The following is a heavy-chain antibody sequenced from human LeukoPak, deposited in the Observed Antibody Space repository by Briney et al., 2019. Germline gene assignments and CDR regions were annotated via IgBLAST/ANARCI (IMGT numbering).Heavy chain of an antibody. D-gene: IGHD6-13*01. CDR3: ARDKFSSSLTPDY. J-gene: IGHJ4*02. Sequence: ASVKVSCKASGYTFIGYYIHWVRQAPGQGLEWMGWINPNSGGINYAQKFQGRVTMTRDTSIGTAYMDLSRLKSDDTAVYYCARDKFSSSLTPDYWGQGTLVIVSS. V-gene: IGHV1-2*02. CDR1: GYTFIGYY. CDR2: INPNSGGI.